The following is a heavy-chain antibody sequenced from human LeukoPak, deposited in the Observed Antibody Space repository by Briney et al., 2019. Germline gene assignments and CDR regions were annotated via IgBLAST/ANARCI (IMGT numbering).Heavy chain of an antibody. Sequence: SDTLSLTCAVYGGAFGGYYWSWIRQPPGKGLEWIGGINHSGSTNYSPALKSRVSISVHTSKNQFSLKLSSVTAADTAVYYCARASAHPYYYYYYYMDVWGKGTTVTVFS. D-gene: IGHD6-25*01. CDR3: ARASAHPYYYYYYYMDV. V-gene: IGHV4-34*01. J-gene: IGHJ6*03. CDR1: GGAFGGYY. CDR2: INHSGST.